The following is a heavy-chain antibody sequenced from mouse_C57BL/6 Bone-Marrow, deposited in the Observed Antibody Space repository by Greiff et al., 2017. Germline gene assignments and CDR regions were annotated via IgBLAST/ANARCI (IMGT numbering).Heavy chain of an antibody. CDR3: ASRRDDGYWAPFAY. CDR1: GFTFSSYG. V-gene: IGHV5-6*02. D-gene: IGHD2-3*01. Sequence: EVKVVESGGDLVKPGGSLKLSCAASGFTFSSYGMSWVRQTPDTRLERVATISSGGSYTYYPDSVKGRFTLSRDKAKNTLYLQMSSRKAEDTAMYYCASRRDDGYWAPFAYWGQGTLVTVSA. J-gene: IGHJ3*01. CDR2: ISSGGSYT.